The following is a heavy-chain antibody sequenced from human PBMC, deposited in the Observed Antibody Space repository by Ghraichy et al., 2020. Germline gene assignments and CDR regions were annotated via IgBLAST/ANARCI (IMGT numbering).Heavy chain of an antibody. V-gene: IGHV3-30*18. J-gene: IGHJ6*02. CDR1: GFSFSNYG. CDR2: ISSDGGQE. CDR3: AKEYYSYTDYYYYGMEV. D-gene: IGHD3-10*01. Sequence: LRLSCAASGFSFSNYGMHWVRQGPGKGLEWVATISSDGGQEHYIDSVKGRVTISRDNSKDTVYLHLNSLRVDDTAIYYCAKEYYSYTDYYYYGMEVWGQGTTVIVSS.